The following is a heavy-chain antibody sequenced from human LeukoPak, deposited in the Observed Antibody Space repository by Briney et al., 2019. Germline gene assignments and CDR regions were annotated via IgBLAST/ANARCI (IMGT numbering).Heavy chain of an antibody. D-gene: IGHD3-10*01. Sequence: GGSLRLSCAASGFTFNRYWMSWVRQAPGKGLQCVANIKQDGSEAHYVDSVKGRFTISRDNAKNSLSLQMNSLSVDDTGVYFCTRDALFGSGRTHLDFWSQGTLVSVSS. CDR2: IKQDGSEA. CDR3: TRDALFGSGRTHLDF. CDR1: GFTFNRYW. V-gene: IGHV3-7*04. J-gene: IGHJ4*02.